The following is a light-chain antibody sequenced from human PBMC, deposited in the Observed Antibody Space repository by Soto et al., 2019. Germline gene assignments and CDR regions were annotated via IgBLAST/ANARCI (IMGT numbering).Light chain of an antibody. CDR2: GAS. V-gene: IGKV3-20*01. CDR3: PRYGSSPRT. J-gene: IGKJ1*01. CDR1: QSVRSDN. Sequence: EIVSTQFPGTLSLSPLERATLSCRASQSVRSDNLAWFQQKPGQAPRLLIYGASSRATGIPDRFSGSGSGTDFTLTISRLEPVYFAVYYSPRYGSSPRTFGQRSKVDIK.